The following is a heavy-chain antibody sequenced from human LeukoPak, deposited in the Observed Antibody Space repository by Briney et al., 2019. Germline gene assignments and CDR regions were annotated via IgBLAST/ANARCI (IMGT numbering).Heavy chain of an antibody. V-gene: IGHV3-7*01. D-gene: IGHD3-10*01. J-gene: IGHJ5*02. CDR3: ARDRALGWFDP. CDR1: GFTFSSYW. CDR2: IKQDGSEK. Sequence: PGGSLGLSCAASGFTFSSYWMSWVRQAPGKGLEWVANIKQDGSEKYYVDSVKGRFTISRDNAKNSLYLQMNSLRAEDTAVYYCARDRALGWFDPWGQGTLVTVSS.